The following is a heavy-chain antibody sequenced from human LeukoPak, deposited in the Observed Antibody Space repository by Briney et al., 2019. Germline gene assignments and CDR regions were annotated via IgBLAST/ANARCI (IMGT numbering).Heavy chain of an antibody. Sequence: SETLSLTCTVSGGSISSGYYWGWIRQPPGKGLEWIGSIYHSGSTYYNPSLKSRVTISVDTSKDQFSLKLSSVTAADTAVYYCARVGYSSSWYYYYYGMDVWGKGTTVTVSS. V-gene: IGHV4-38-2*02. D-gene: IGHD6-13*01. CDR3: ARVGYSSSWYYYYYGMDV. CDR2: IYHSGST. CDR1: GGSISSGYY. J-gene: IGHJ6*04.